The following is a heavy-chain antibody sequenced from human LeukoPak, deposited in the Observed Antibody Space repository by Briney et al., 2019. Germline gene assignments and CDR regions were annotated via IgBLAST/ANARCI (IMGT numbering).Heavy chain of an antibody. CDR3: ARASKEWLSYYMDV. Sequence: SETLSLTCTVSGGSISSYYWSWIRQPAGKGLEWIGRIYTSGSTNYNPSLKSRVTMSVGTSKNQFSLKLSSVTAADTAVYYCARASKEWLSYYMDVWGKGTTVTVSS. CDR1: GGSISSYY. D-gene: IGHD3-3*01. CDR2: IYTSGST. V-gene: IGHV4-4*07. J-gene: IGHJ6*03.